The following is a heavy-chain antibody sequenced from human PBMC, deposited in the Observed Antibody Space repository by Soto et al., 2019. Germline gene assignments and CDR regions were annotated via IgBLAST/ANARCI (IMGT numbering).Heavy chain of an antibody. D-gene: IGHD5-18*01. CDR2: IYYTGST. J-gene: IGHJ4*02. V-gene: IGHV4-39*01. CDR3: ARLLTGYSDY. CDR1: RGSISSSSYY. Sequence: PSETLSLTCTASRGSISSSSYYWGWIRQPPGKGLEWIGSIYYTGSTYYNPSLKSRVTISVDTSKNQFSLNLSSVTAADTAVYYCARLLTGYSDYWGQGTLVTVS.